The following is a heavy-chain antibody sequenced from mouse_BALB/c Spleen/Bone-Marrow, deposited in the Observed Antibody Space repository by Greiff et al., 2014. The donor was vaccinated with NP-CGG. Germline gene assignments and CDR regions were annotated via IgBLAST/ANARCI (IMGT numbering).Heavy chain of an antibody. V-gene: IGHV14-3*02. CDR3: AAYRYAWYFDV. CDR1: GFNIKDTY. D-gene: IGHD2-14*01. Sequence: EVKLQQSGAELVKPGASVKLSCTASGFNIKDTYMHWVKQRPEQGLEWIGRIDPANGNTKYDPKFQGKATITADTSSNTAYPQLSSRTSEDTAVYYCAAYRYAWYFDVWGAGTTVTVSS. CDR2: IDPANGNT. J-gene: IGHJ1*01.